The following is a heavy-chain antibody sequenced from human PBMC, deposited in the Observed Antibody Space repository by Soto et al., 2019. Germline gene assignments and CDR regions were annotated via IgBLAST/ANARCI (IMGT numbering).Heavy chain of an antibody. CDR1: GGKCSSYG. J-gene: IGHJ6*02. Sequence: GGLKRHWCGAAGGKCSSYGRHWVSKETGKGLEGVAVISYDGSNKYYADSVKGRVTISRENSKNTLYLQMNSLRAEDTAVYYCAKDLCDILTEPYYYYYGMDVWGQGTTVTVSS. CDR2: ISYDGSNK. D-gene: IGHD3-9*01. CDR3: AKDLCDILTEPYYYYYGMDV. V-gene: IGHV3-30*18.